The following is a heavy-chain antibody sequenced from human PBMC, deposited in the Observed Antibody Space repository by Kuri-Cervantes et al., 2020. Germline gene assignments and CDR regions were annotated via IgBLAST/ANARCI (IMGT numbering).Heavy chain of an antibody. D-gene: IGHD6-19*01. CDR2: ISSSSSYI. V-gene: IGHV3-21*04. CDR1: GFTFSSYS. CDR3: ARASGWYLVLDY. Sequence: GGSLRLSCAASGFTFSSYSMNWVRQAPGKGLEWVSSISSSSSYIYYADSVKGRFTISRDNSKNTLYFQMNSLRAEDTAVYYCARASGWYLVLDYWGQGTLVTVSS. J-gene: IGHJ4*02.